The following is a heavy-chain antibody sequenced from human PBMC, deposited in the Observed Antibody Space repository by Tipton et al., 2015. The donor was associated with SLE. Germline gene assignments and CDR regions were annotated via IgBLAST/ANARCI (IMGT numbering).Heavy chain of an antibody. V-gene: IGHV5-51*01. CDR3: ARDQASLGLDF. CDR2: IYPGDSDT. Sequence: WIRQPAGKGLEWIGFIYPGDSDTKYSPSFEGQVTISADKSTSTAYVQWNSLKTSDSAMYYCARDQASLGLDFWGQGTLVTVSS. J-gene: IGHJ4*02.